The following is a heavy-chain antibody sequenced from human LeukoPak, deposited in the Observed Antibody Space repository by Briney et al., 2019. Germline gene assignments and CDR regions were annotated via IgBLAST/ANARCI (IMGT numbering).Heavy chain of an antibody. Sequence: GGSLRLSCEASGFTFSDYYMSWVREAPGRGLEWVSAISGSGGSTYYADSVKGRFTISRDNSKNTVYLQMNSLRAEDTAVYYCAKRVFGSSFDPWGQGTLVTVSS. CDR1: GFTFSDYY. D-gene: IGHD3-16*01. CDR3: AKRVFGSSFDP. V-gene: IGHV3-23*01. J-gene: IGHJ5*02. CDR2: ISGSGGST.